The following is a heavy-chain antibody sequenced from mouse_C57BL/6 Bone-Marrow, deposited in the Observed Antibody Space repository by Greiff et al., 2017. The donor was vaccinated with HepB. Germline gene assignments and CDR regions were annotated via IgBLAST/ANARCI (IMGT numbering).Heavy chain of an antibody. CDR3: ARSYDYRWYFDV. CDR2: ISDGGSYT. V-gene: IGHV5-4*03. J-gene: IGHJ1*03. D-gene: IGHD2-4*01. Sequence: EVKVVESGGGLVKPGGSLKFSCEASGFTFSSYSMSWVRQTPEKRLEWVATISDGGSYTNYPDNVKGRFTISTDNANNNLYLQMSHLKSEDTAMYYCARSYDYRWYFDVWGTGTTVTVSS. CDR1: GFTFSSYS.